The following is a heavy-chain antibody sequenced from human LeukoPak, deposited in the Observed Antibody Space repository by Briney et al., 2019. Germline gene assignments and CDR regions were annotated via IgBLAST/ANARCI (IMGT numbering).Heavy chain of an antibody. V-gene: IGHV4-34*01. Sequence: SETLSLTCAVYGGSFSGYYWSWIRQPPGKGLEWIGEINHSGSTNHNPSLKSRVTISVDTSKNQFSLKLSSVTAADTAVYYCARDSPRYYYGWRGYYYGMDVWGQGTTVTVSS. CDR2: INHSGST. CDR3: ARDSPRYYYGWRGYYYGMDV. CDR1: GGSFSGYY. D-gene: IGHD3-10*01. J-gene: IGHJ6*02.